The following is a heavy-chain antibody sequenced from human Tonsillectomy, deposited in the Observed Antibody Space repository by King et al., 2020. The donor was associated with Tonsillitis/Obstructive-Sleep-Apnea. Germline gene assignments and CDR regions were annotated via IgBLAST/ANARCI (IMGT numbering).Heavy chain of an antibody. Sequence: QLQESGPGLVKPSETLSLTCTVSGGSISSSNCYWGWIRQPPGKGLGWIGNIYYSGSTYYNPSLKSRLTISVDTSKNQFSLKLSSVTAADTAGYYCARREDGDYAFDYWGQGTLVTVSS. CDR1: GGSISSSNCY. J-gene: IGHJ4*02. CDR3: ARREDGDYAFDY. V-gene: IGHV4-39*01. CDR2: IYYSGST. D-gene: IGHD4-17*01.